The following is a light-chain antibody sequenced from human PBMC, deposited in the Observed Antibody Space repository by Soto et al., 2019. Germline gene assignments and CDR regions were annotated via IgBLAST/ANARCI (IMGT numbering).Light chain of an antibody. Sequence: EIVMTQSPATLSVSPVERATLSCMASQSVSSNLAWYQQKPGQAPRLLIYAASSRATDIPDRFSGSGSGTDFTLTISRLEPEDFAVYHCQLYSSSLRAFGQGTKVDIK. CDR1: QSVSSN. CDR3: QLYSSSLRA. V-gene: IGKV3-20*01. CDR2: AAS. J-gene: IGKJ1*01.